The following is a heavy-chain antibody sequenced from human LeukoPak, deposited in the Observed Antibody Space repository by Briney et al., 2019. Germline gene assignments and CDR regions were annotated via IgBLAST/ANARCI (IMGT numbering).Heavy chain of an antibody. Sequence: ASVKVSCKASGYTFTGYYMHWVRQAPGQGLEWMGWINPNSGGTNYAQKFQGMVTMTRDTSISTAYMELRSLRPEDTAVYYCARDHRGKQLWLTRPDEFDAFDIWGQGTMVTVSS. V-gene: IGHV1-2*02. D-gene: IGHD5-18*01. J-gene: IGHJ3*02. CDR2: INPNSGGT. CDR1: GYTFTGYY. CDR3: ARDHRGKQLWLTRPDEFDAFDI.